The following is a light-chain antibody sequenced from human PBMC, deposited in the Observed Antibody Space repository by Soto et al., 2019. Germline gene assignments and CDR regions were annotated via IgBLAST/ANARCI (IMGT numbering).Light chain of an antibody. J-gene: IGKJ5*01. V-gene: IGKV4-1*01. Sequence: DILMTQSPDSLALSLGERATINCKYSQSVLYSSNNKNYLAWYRQKPRQPPKLLIYWASTRESGVPDRFSGSGSGTDFTLTISSLQAEDVAVYYCQQYYSNSITFGQGTRLEIK. CDR1: QSVLYSSNNKNY. CDR2: WAS. CDR3: QQYYSNSIT.